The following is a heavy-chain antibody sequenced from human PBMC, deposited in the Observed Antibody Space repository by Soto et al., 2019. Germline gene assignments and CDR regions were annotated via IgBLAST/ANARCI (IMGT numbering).Heavy chain of an antibody. CDR3: ARGRSTVVTGLGY. V-gene: IGHV3-11*01. CDR1: GFTFSDYY. CDR2: ISYSASTI. J-gene: IGHJ4*02. Sequence: QVQLVESGGGLVKPGGSLRLSCAASGFTFSDYYMSWVRQAPGKGLEWVSYISYSASTIYYADSVKGRFTISRDNSKNSLYLQRDSLRAEDTAVYYCARGRSTVVTGLGYWGQGTLVTVSS. D-gene: IGHD4-4*01.